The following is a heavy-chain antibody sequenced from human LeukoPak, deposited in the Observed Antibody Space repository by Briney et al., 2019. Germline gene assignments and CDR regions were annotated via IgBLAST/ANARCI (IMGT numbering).Heavy chain of an antibody. Sequence: SETLSLTCTVSGGSISSSSYYWGWIRQPPGKGLEWIGSIYYSGSTYYNPSLKSRVTISVDTSKNQFSLKLSSVTAADTAVYYCARVAYCGGDCYPWCFWDIWGQGTMVTVSS. CDR2: IYYSGST. J-gene: IGHJ3*02. CDR1: GGSISSSSYY. V-gene: IGHV4-39*07. D-gene: IGHD2-21*02. CDR3: ARVAYCGGDCYPWCFWDI.